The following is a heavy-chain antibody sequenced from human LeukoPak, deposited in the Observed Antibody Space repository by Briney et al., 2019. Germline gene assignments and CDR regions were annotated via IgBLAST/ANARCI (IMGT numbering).Heavy chain of an antibody. J-gene: IGHJ4*02. CDR2: YQSKRDGCTT. CDR1: GFTFSYVR. V-gene: IGHV3-15*01. Sequence: GGALILSCAVHGFTFSYVRGRWGRQAPGRVQEMDRRYQSKRDGCTTDYAAPVKGRFTFSRDDSRNTLYRQMNSLNTADTAVYYCTTDPRNGYYFDFWGQGTLVTVSS. CDR3: TTDPRNGYYFDF. D-gene: IGHD1-1*01.